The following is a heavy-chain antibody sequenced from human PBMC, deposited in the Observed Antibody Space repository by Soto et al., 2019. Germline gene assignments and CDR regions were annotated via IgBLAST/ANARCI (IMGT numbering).Heavy chain of an antibody. CDR2: ISSSSSYI. CDR3: ARVREQWLIRYYFDY. V-gene: IGHV3-21*01. J-gene: IGHJ4*02. Sequence: GGSLRLSCAASGFTLSSYSMNWVRQTPGKGLEWVSSISSSSSYIYYADSVKGRFTISRDNAKNSLYLQMNSLRAEDTAVYYCARVREQWLIRYYFDYWGQGTLVTVSS. CDR1: GFTLSSYS. D-gene: IGHD6-19*01.